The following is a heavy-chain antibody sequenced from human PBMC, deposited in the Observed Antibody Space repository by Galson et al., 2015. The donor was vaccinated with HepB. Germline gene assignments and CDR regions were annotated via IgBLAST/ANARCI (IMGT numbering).Heavy chain of an antibody. J-gene: IGHJ4*02. Sequence: SLRLSCAASGFTFSSYSMNWVRQAPGKGLEWVSSISSSSSYIYYADSVKGRFTISRDNAKNSLYLQMNSLRAEDTAVYYCARDPTTVVTGGYWGQGTLVTVSS. CDR3: ARDPTTVVTGGY. CDR2: ISSSSSYI. D-gene: IGHD4-23*01. V-gene: IGHV3-21*01. CDR1: GFTFSSYS.